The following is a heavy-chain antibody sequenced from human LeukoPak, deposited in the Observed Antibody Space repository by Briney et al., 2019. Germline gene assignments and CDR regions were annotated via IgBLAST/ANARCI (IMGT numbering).Heavy chain of an antibody. Sequence: GGSLRLSCAASGFTFSDYYMSWIRQAPGKGLEWVSYISSSGSTIYYADSVKDRFTISRDNAKNSLYLQMNSLRAEDTAVYYCWSSANYYYYYMDVWGKGTTVTVSS. CDR3: WSSANYYYYYMDV. CDR2: ISSSGSTI. V-gene: IGHV3-11*04. CDR1: GFTFSDYY. J-gene: IGHJ6*03. D-gene: IGHD3-3*01.